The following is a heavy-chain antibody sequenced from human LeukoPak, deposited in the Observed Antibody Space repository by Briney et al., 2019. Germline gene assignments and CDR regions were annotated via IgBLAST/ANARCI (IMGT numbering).Heavy chain of an antibody. J-gene: IGHJ4*02. D-gene: IGHD1-1*01. Sequence: GGSLRLSCAASGFTFSSYSINWVRQAPGKGLEWASSVSSTYIYYVDSVKGRFTISRDNAKSSLYLQMNSLRAEDTAVYYCARGTSNWYYFDYWGQGTLVTVSS. V-gene: IGHV3-21*01. CDR2: VSSTYI. CDR1: GFTFSSYS. CDR3: ARGTSNWYYFDY.